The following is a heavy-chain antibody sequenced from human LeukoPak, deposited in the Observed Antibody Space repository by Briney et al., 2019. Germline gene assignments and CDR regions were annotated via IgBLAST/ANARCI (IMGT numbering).Heavy chain of an antibody. CDR1: GFTFDDYA. Sequence: GGSLRLSCAAPGFTFDDYAMHWVRQAPGKGLEWVSGISWNSGSIGYADSVKGRFTISRDNAKNSLYLQMNSLRAEDTALYYCAKERRGYSYGTPSYYYYYGMDVWGQGTTVTVSS. J-gene: IGHJ6*02. CDR2: ISWNSGSI. D-gene: IGHD5-18*01. V-gene: IGHV3-9*01. CDR3: AKERRGYSYGTPSYYYYYGMDV.